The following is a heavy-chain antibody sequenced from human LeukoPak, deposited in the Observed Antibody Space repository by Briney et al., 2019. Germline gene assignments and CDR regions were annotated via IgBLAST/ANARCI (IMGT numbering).Heavy chain of an antibody. D-gene: IGHD6-25*01. CDR3: ARSSGTGTFSY. V-gene: IGHV4-39*02. J-gene: IGHJ4*02. Sequence: WVRQPPGKGLEWIGSVYYGRSPYFNPSLESRATISVDTSKNHFSLKMSSVTAADTAVYYCARSSGTGTFSYWGQGTLVTVSS. CDR2: VYYGRSP.